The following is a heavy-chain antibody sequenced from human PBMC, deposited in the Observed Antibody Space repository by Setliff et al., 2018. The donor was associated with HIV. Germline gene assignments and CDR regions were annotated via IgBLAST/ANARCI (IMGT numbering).Heavy chain of an antibody. CDR2: INHSGST. V-gene: IGHV4-4*02. J-gene: IGHJ3*01. CDR3: AKGIRFLEDAFDV. CDR1: GASISSGNW. Sequence: PSETLSLTCAVSGASISSGNWWSWVRQSPGKGLEWIGEINHSGSTNYNPSLKSRVSISVDMSKNQFSLNLSSVTAADTALYYCAKGIRFLEDAFDVWSQGTMVTVSS. D-gene: IGHD3-3*01.